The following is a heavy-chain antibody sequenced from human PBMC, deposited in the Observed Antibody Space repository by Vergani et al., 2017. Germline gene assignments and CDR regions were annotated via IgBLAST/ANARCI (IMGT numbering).Heavy chain of an antibody. D-gene: IGHD1-14*01. Sequence: EVQLVPSGAEVKKPSESLIISCQLSGYTFTDYWIGWVRQRPGKGLEWMGIVYPGDSATRYSPSFEGQVTFSVDKSITTAYLHWSSLKASDTATYYCARPDNTKYFDSWGQGTLVTVSS. J-gene: IGHJ4*02. CDR2: VYPGDSAT. V-gene: IGHV5-51*03. CDR1: GYTFTDYW. CDR3: ARPDNTKYFDS.